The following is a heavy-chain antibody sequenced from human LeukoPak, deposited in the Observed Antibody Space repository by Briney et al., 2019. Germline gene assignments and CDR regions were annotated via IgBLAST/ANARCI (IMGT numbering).Heavy chain of an antibody. V-gene: IGHV3-30*02. CDR1: GFTFSSYG. J-gene: IGHJ4*02. D-gene: IGHD3-22*01. CDR2: IRYDGSNK. CDR3: AKDLYYDSSGYYYFDY. Sequence: GGSLRLFCAASGFTFSSYGMHWVRQAPGKGLEWVAFIRYDGSNKYYADSVKGRFTISRDNSKNTLYLQMNSLRAEDTAVYYCAKDLYYDSSGYYYFDYWGQGTLVTVSS.